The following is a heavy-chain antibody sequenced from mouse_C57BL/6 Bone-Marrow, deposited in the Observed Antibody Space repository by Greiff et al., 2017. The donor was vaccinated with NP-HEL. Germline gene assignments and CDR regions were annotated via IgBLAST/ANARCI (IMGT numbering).Heavy chain of an antibody. J-gene: IGHJ1*03. D-gene: IGHD1-1*01. CDR2: INYDGSST. Sequence: EVKVVESEGGLVQPGSSMKLSCTASGFTFSDYYMAWVRQVPEKGLEWVANINYDGSSTYYLDSFKSRFILSRDNAKNILYLQMSSLKSEDAATYYCARDRGLYYYGSSYGGYFDVWGTGTTVTVSS. V-gene: IGHV5-16*01. CDR1: GFTFSDYY. CDR3: ARDRGLYYYGSSYGGYFDV.